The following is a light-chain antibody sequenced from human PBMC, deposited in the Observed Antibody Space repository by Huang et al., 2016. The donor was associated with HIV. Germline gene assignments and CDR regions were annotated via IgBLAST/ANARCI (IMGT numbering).Light chain of an antibody. CDR2: LGS. Sequence: DIVMTQSPLSLPVTPGEPASISCRSSQSLQHSNGDNHLELYLQKPGQSPQLLFSLGSSRASGVPDRFSGSGSGTDFTLKISRVEAEDVGVYYCMQALQTPLTFGGGTKVEIK. CDR3: MQALQTPLT. V-gene: IGKV2-28*01. CDR1: QSLQHSNGDNH. J-gene: IGKJ4*01.